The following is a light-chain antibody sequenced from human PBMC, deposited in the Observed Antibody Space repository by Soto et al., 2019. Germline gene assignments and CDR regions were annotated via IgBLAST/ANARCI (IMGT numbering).Light chain of an antibody. Sequence: DIQLTQSPSFLSASVGDRVTITCRASQGISTYLAWYQQKPEEAPSILIYAASTLQSGVPSRFSGTRSGTEFTLTTSSLQPEDFATYYCQQLSRFPYTFGQGTKLVIK. J-gene: IGKJ2*01. V-gene: IGKV1-9*01. CDR1: QGISTY. CDR2: AAS. CDR3: QQLSRFPYT.